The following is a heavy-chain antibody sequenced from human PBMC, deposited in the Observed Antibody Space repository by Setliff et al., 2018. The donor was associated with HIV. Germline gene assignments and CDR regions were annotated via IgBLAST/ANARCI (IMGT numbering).Heavy chain of an antibody. V-gene: IGHV4-61*09. J-gene: IGHJ6*03. CDR3: ARAIQPYYMDV. CDR1: GGSISSGSYY. CDR2: IYTSGST. Sequence: SETLSLTCTVSGGSISSGSYYWSWIRQPAGKGLEWIGHIYTSGSTNYNPSLKSRVTISVDTSKNQFSLKLSSVTAADTAVYYCARAIQPYYMDVWGKGTTVTVSS.